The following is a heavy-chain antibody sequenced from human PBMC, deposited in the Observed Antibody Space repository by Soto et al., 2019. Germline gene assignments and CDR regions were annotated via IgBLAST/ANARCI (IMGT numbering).Heavy chain of an antibody. V-gene: IGHV3-21*01. D-gene: IGHD3-22*01. Sequence: GGSLRLSCAASGFTFSSYSMNWVRQAPGKGLEWVSSISSSSSYIYYADSVKGRFTISRDNAKNSLYLQMNSLRAEDTAVYYCARDPDTMISRGTDGGDYWGQGTLVTVSS. J-gene: IGHJ4*02. CDR3: ARDPDTMISRGTDGGDY. CDR2: ISSSSSYI. CDR1: GFTFSSYS.